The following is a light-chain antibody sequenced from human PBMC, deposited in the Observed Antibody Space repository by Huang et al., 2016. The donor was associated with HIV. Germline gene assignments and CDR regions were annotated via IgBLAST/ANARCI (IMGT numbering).Light chain of an antibody. CDR3: QQRSTPFT. CDR2: DAS. J-gene: IGKJ3*01. CDR1: QSVSSY. Sequence: EIVLTQSPATLSLSPGERATLSCRASQSVSSYLAWYQQKPGQAPRLLIHDASNRVTGIPARFSGSGSGTDFTLTIASLEPEDFAVYYCQQRSTPFTFGPGTKVDIK. V-gene: IGKV3-11*01.